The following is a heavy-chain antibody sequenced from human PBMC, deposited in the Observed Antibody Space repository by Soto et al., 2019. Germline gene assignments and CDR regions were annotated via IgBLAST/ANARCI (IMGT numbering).Heavy chain of an antibody. D-gene: IGHD6-13*01. CDR2: ISAYNGNT. V-gene: IGHV1-18*01. CDR1: GYTFTSYG. J-gene: IGHJ4*02. Sequence: ASVKVSCKASGYTFTSYGISWVRQAPGQGLEWMGWISAYNGNTNYAQKLQGRVTMTTDTSTSTAYMELRSLRSDDTAVYYCARGIFGSWVNGIRPVDYWGQGTLVTVSS. CDR3: ARGIFGSWVNGIRPVDY.